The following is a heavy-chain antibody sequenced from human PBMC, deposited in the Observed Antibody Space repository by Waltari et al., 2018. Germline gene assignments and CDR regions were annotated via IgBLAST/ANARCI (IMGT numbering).Heavy chain of an antibody. Sequence: QVQLVQSGAEVKKPGSSVKVSCKASGGTFSSYAISWVRQAPGQGLEWMGGIIPIFGTANYAQKFQCRVTITADESTSTAYMELSSLRSEDTAVYYCARDHYGDYVLGVWYFDLWGRGTLVTVSS. CDR1: GGTFSSYA. CDR2: IIPIFGTA. CDR3: ARDHYGDYVLGVWYFDL. J-gene: IGHJ2*01. D-gene: IGHD4-17*01. V-gene: IGHV1-69*01.